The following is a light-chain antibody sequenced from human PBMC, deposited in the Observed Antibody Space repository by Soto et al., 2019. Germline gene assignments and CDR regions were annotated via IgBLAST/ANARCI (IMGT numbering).Light chain of an antibody. J-gene: IGKJ2*01. V-gene: IGKV3-20*01. CDR3: QLYDNSLYT. CDR1: QSVSSNY. Sequence: EIVLTQSPGTLSLSPGERATLSCRASQSVSSNYLAWYQQKPGQAPRLFIYGASTRATGIPDRFSGSGSGTDFTLTISRLEPEDFAVYYCQLYDNSLYTFGQGTNLDIK. CDR2: GAS.